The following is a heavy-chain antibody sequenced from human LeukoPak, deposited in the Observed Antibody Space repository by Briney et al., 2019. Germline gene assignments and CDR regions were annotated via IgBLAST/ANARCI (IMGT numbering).Heavy chain of an antibody. J-gene: IGHJ6*02. CDR1: GGSFSGYY. CDR2: INHSGST. V-gene: IGHV4-34*01. CDR3: ARGRSLSDYVWGCYRQRYYGMDV. Sequence: SETLSLTCAVYGGSFSGYYWSWIRQPPGKGLEWIGEINHSGSTNYNPSLKSRVTISVDTSKNQFSLKLSSVTAADTAVYYCARGRSLSDYVWGCYRQRYYGMDVWGQGTTVTVSS. D-gene: IGHD3-16*02.